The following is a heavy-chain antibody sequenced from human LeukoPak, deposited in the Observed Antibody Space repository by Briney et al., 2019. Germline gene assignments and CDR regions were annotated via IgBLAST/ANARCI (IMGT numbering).Heavy chain of an antibody. Sequence: GGSLRLSCAASGFTFSSYGMHWVRQAPGKGLEWVAFIRYDGSNKYYADSVKGRFTISRDNSKNTLYLQMNSLRAEDTALYHCARRYSSSWWTFDYWGQGTLVTVSS. CDR1: GFTFSSYG. D-gene: IGHD6-13*01. CDR2: IRYDGSNK. V-gene: IGHV3-30*02. J-gene: IGHJ4*02. CDR3: ARRYSSSWWTFDY.